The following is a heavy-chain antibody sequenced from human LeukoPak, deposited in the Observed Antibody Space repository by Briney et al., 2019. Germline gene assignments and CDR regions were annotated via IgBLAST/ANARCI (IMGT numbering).Heavy chain of an antibody. CDR2: MNPNTANT. D-gene: IGHD3-10*01. CDR3: ARKFLGSRGYYFDY. CDR1: GYPFSNYD. Sequence: ASVKVSCKASGYPFSNYDINWVRQATGQGLEWMGWMNPNTANTGYAQKFRGRVTMTRNTSITTAYMELSSLRSDDTAIYYCARKFLGSRGYYFDYWGQGTLVIVSS. V-gene: IGHV1-8*01. J-gene: IGHJ4*02.